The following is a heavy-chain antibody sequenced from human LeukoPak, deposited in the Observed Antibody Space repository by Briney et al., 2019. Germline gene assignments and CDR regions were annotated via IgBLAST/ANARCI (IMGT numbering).Heavy chain of an antibody. J-gene: IGHJ4*02. CDR1: GGSISSSSYY. D-gene: IGHD3-22*01. CDR2: IYYSGST. Sequence: SETLSLTCTVSGGSISSSSYYWGWIRPPPGKGLEWIGSIYYSGSTYYNPSLKSRVTISVDTSKNQFSLKLSSVTAADTAVYYCARQWFVFDYWGQGTLVTVSS. V-gene: IGHV4-39*01. CDR3: ARQWFVFDY.